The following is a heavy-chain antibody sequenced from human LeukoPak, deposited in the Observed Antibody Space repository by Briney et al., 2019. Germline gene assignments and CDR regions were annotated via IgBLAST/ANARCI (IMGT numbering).Heavy chain of an antibody. CDR3: ARYGGCSGGTCYAWFDP. CDR1: GGSISSYS. D-gene: IGHD2-15*01. Sequence: SETLSLTCTVSGGSISSYSWSWLRQPPGKGLEWLGYIFYSGSTSYNPSLKSRLTLSVDTSKNQFSLKLSSVTAADTAVYYCARYGGCSGGTCYAWFDPWGQGTLVTVSS. J-gene: IGHJ5*02. CDR2: IFYSGST. V-gene: IGHV4-59*06.